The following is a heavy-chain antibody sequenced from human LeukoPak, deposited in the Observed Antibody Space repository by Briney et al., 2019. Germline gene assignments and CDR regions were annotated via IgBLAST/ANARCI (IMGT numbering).Heavy chain of an antibody. Sequence: ASVKASCKASGYTFTGYYMHWVRQAPGQGLEWMGWINPNSGGTNYAQKFQGRVTITADESTSTAYMELSSLRSEDTAVYYCARGGPLGATRYYYYYMDVWGKGTTVTISS. D-gene: IGHD1-26*01. CDR1: GYTFTGYY. J-gene: IGHJ6*03. CDR2: INPNSGGT. CDR3: ARGGPLGATRYYYYYMDV. V-gene: IGHV1-2*02.